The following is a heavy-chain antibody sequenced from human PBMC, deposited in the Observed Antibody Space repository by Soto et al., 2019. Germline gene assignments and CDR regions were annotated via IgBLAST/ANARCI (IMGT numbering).Heavy chain of an antibody. V-gene: IGHV4-34*01. J-gene: IGHJ4*02. D-gene: IGHD4-17*01. CDR2: INHSGST. CDR3: ARSDYGDAKLHFDY. Sequence: SETRSLTCAVYGGSFSGYYWSWIRQPPGKGLEWIGEINHSGSTNYNPSLESRVTISVDTSKNQFSLKLSSVTAADTAVYYCARSDYGDAKLHFDYWGQGTLVTVSS. CDR1: GGSFSGYY.